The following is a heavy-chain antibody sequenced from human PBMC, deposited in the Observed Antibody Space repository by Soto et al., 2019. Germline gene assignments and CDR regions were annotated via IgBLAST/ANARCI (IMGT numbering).Heavy chain of an antibody. CDR3: GRESGETWDYEAS. J-gene: IGHJ5*02. D-gene: IGHD1-7*01. CDR2: LNTYGNT. CDR1: GGSISSYR. V-gene: IGHV4-4*07. Sequence: QVQLQESGPGLVRPSETLSLTCTVSGGSISSYRWSWIRQPAGKGLEWIGRLNTYGNTHYNPSLKSRVTVSVDTSRNQFFLTLRSVTAADSAVSHCGRESGETWDYEASWGQGTPVTVSS.